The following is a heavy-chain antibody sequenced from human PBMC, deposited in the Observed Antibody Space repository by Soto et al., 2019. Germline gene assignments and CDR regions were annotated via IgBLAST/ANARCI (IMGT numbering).Heavy chain of an antibody. D-gene: IGHD2-2*01. V-gene: IGHV4-39*01. CDR1: GGSISSSSYY. J-gene: IGHJ5*02. Sequence: QLQLQESGPGLVKPSETLSLTCTVSGGSISSSSYYWGWIRQPPGKGLEGIGSIYYSGSTYYNPSLKSRVTVSVDTSKNYFSLKLSSVTAADTAVYYCARRKRGYQLGCDPWGQGTLVTVAS. CDR2: IYYSGST. CDR3: ARRKRGYQLGCDP.